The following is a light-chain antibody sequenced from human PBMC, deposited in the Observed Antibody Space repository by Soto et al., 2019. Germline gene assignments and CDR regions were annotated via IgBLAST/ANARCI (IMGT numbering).Light chain of an antibody. CDR1: QSVSSSY. J-gene: IGKJ2*01. CDR3: QQYGSSPLYT. Sequence: EIVLTQSPGTLSLSPGERATLSCRASQSVSSSYLAWYQQKPGQAPRLLIYGASSRATGIPDRFSGSGSGTDFPLTISRLEPQDLAVYYCQQYGSSPLYTFGQGTKLEIK. V-gene: IGKV3-20*01. CDR2: GAS.